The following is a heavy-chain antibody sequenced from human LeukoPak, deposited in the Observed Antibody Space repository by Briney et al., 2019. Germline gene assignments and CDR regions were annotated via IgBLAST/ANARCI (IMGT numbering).Heavy chain of an antibody. Sequence: GGSLRLSCAASGFTFSSYTMNWVRQPPGKGLEWVSNIGTSSTTIYYADSVKGRFTISRDNAKNSLYLQMNSLRADDTAVYYCGGFAAGGSYYYYRDVWGKGSTVPVS. V-gene: IGHV3-48*01. CDR1: GFTFSSYT. CDR3: GGFAAGGSYYYYRDV. CDR2: IGTSSTTI. D-gene: IGHD3-10*01. J-gene: IGHJ6*03.